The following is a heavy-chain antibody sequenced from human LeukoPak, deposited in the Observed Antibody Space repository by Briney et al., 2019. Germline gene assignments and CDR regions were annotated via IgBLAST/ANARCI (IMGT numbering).Heavy chain of an antibody. V-gene: IGHV4-34*01. CDR3: ARGRRYFYFQH. Sequence: SETLSLTCAVYGGSFSGYYWSWIRQPPGKGLEWIGEINHSGSTNYSPSLKSRVTISVDTSKNQFSLKLSSVTAADTAVYYCARGRRYFYFQHWGQGTLVTVSS. D-gene: IGHD3-9*01. J-gene: IGHJ1*01. CDR1: GGSFSGYY. CDR2: INHSGST.